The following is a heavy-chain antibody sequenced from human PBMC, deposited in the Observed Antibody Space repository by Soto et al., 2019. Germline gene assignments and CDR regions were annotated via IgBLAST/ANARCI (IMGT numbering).Heavy chain of an antibody. J-gene: IGHJ5*02. CDR1: GDTFSNFD. CDR2: MYPNSGNT. CDR3: ARDGGVQDRFDP. D-gene: IGHD2-8*02. V-gene: IGHV1-8*01. Sequence: ASVKVSCKASGDTFSNFDFNWVRQATGQGPEWMGWMYPNSGNTGYAQKFQGRVTMTTDTSTSTAYMELRSLRSDDTAVYYCARDGGVQDRFDPWGQGTLVTVSS.